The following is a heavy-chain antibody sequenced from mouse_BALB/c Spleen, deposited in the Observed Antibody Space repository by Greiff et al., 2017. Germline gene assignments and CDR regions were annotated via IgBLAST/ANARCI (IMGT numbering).Heavy chain of an antibody. J-gene: IGHJ3*01. V-gene: IGHV2-2*02. CDR3: ARGGLSGLRLAY. CDR1: GFSLTSYG. D-gene: IGHD2-4*01. Sequence: VMLVESGPGLVAPSQSLSITCTVSGFSLTSYGVSWVRQPPGKGLEWLGVIWSGGSTDYNAAFISRLSISKDNSKSQVFFKMNSLQANDTAIYYCARGGLSGLRLAYWGQGTLVTVSA. CDR2: IWSGGST.